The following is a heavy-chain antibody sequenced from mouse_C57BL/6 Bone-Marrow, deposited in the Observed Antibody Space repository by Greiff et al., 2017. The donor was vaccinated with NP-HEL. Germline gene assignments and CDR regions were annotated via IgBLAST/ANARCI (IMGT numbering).Heavy chain of an antibody. V-gene: IGHV5-16*01. J-gene: IGHJ1*03. D-gene: IGHD1-1*01. Sequence: EVKLLESEGGLVQPGSSMKLSCTASGFTFSDYYMAWVRQVPEKGLEWVANINYDGSSTYYLDSLKSRFIISRDNAKNILYLQMSSLKSEDTATYYCARRGITTVVAPWYFDVWGTGTTVTVSS. CDR1: GFTFSDYY. CDR3: ARRGITTVVAPWYFDV. CDR2: INYDGSST.